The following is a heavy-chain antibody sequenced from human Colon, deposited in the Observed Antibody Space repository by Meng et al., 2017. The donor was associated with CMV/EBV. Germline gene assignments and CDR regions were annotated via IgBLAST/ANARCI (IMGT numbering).Heavy chain of an antibody. CDR3: AREELGIPRFDP. CDR1: GYTFTGYY. Sequence: SCKASGYTFTGYYMHWVRQAPGQGLEWMGWINPNSGGTNYAQKFQGRVTMTRDTSISTAYMELSRLRSDDTAVYYCAREELGIPRFDPWGQGTLVTVSS. D-gene: IGHD7-27*01. V-gene: IGHV1-2*02. CDR2: INPNSGGT. J-gene: IGHJ5*02.